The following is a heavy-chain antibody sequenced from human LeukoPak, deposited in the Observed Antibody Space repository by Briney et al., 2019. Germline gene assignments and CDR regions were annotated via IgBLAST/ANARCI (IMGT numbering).Heavy chain of an antibody. CDR1: GFTFSSYW. D-gene: IGHD4-17*01. CDR3: ARRGSYGGYSVY. V-gene: IGHV3-74*01. CDR2: INSDGTST. Sequence: RGSLRLSCAAAGFTFSSYWMHWVRQAPGKGLVWVSRINSDGTSTNYADSVEGRFTISRDNAKTTLYLQMNSLRAEDTAVYYCARRGSYGGYSVYWGQGTLVTVS. J-gene: IGHJ4*02.